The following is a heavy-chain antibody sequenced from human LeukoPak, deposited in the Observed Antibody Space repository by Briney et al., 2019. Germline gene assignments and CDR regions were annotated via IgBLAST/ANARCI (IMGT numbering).Heavy chain of an antibody. CDR3: TTAPYYDILTGHYTWMDY. CDR2: IKSKTEGGIT. CDR1: GFTFSNAW. J-gene: IGHJ4*02. Sequence: PGGSLRLSCAASGFTFSNAWMRWVRQAPPRGLEWVGRIKSKTEGGITDYAATVKGRFTVSRDDSKTTLYLQMNSLKTEDTAVYYCTTAPYYDILTGHYTWMDYWGQGTLVTVSS. D-gene: IGHD3-9*01. V-gene: IGHV3-15*01.